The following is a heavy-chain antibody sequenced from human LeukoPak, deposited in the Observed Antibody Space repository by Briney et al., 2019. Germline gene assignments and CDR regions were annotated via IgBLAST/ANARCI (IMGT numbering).Heavy chain of an antibody. V-gene: IGHV4-34*01. D-gene: IGHD3-3*01. CDR1: GGSFSGYY. CDR2: INHSGST. CDR3: ARGRYDFWSGLNWFDP. Sequence: SETLSLTCAVYGGSFSGYYWSWIRQPPGKGLEWIGKINHSGSTNYNPSLKSRVTISVDTSKNQFSLKLSSVTAADTAVYYCARGRYDFWSGLNWFDPWGQGTLVTVSS. J-gene: IGHJ5*02.